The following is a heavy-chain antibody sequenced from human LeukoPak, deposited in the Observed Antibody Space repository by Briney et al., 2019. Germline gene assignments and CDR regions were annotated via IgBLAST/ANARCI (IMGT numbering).Heavy chain of an antibody. CDR3: AKGNSDHYYFDY. D-gene: IGHD2-21*02. CDR1: GFTFSSYA. CDR2: ISYDGSNK. V-gene: IGHV3-30*04. Sequence: PGGSLRLSCAASGFTFSSYAMHWVRQAPGKGLEWVAVISYDGSNKYYADSVKGRFTISRDNSKNTLYLQMNSLRAEDTAVYYCAKGNSDHYYFDYWGQGTLVTVSS. J-gene: IGHJ4*02.